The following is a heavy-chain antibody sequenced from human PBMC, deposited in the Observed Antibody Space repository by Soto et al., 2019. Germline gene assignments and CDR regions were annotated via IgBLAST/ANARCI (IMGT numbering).Heavy chain of an antibody. CDR3: ARDSAYCSSTSCPEPASYYYYGMDV. Sequence: VASVKVSCKASGYTFTGYYVHWVRQAPGQGLEWMGWINPNSGGTNYAQKFQGRVTMTRDTSISTAYMELSRLRSDDTAVYYCARDSAYCSSTSCPEPASYYYYGMDVWGQGATVTVSS. CDR2: INPNSGGT. CDR1: GYTFTGYY. J-gene: IGHJ6*02. V-gene: IGHV1-2*02. D-gene: IGHD2-2*01.